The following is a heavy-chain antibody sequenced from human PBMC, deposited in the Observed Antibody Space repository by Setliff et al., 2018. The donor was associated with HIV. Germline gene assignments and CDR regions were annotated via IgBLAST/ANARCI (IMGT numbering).Heavy chain of an antibody. D-gene: IGHD4-17*01. J-gene: IGHJ4*02. V-gene: IGHV3-21*01. CDR3: ARAGLRWYPFDY. CDR2: ISSSSSYI. Sequence: GGSLRLSCAASGFTFSSYSMNWVRQAPGKGLEWVSSISSSSSYIYYADSVKGRFTISRDNAKNSLYLQMNSLRAEDTAVYYCARAGLRWYPFDYWGQGTLVTVSS. CDR1: GFTFSSYS.